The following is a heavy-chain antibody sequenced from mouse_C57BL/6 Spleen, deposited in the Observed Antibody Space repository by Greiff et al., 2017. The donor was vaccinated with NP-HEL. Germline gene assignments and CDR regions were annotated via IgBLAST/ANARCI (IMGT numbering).Heavy chain of an antibody. D-gene: IGHD2-10*01. CDR1: GFSFHTYA. Sequence: EVQVVESGGGLVQPKGSLKLSCAASGFSFHTYAMNWVRQAPGTGLEWVARIRRKCNNSATYYAYSVKDRFTISRDDSESMLYLQMNNLKTEDTAMYYCVRTPYRGYAMDYWGQGTSVTVSS. V-gene: IGHV10-1*01. J-gene: IGHJ4*01. CDR2: IRRKCNNSAT. CDR3: VRTPYRGYAMDY.